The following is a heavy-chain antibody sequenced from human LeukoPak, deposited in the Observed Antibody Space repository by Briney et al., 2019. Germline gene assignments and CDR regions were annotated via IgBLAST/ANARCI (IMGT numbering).Heavy chain of an antibody. Sequence: GGSLRLSCAASGFTFSSYSMNWVRQAPGKGLEWVSSISSSSSYIYYADSVKGRFTFSRDPAKKNSMNLQMNSLRAEDTAVYYCALQVSSSWAFDYWGQGTLVTVSS. J-gene: IGHJ4*02. V-gene: IGHV3-21*06. CDR3: ALQVSSSWAFDY. D-gene: IGHD6-13*01. CDR2: ISSSSSYI. CDR1: GFTFSSYS.